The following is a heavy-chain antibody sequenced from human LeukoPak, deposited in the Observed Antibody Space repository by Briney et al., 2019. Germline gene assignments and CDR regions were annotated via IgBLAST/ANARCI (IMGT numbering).Heavy chain of an antibody. CDR1: GYNFTTHW. V-gene: IGHV5-51*01. D-gene: IGHD4-17*01. CDR3: ARHGFYGDYVAANWFDP. CDR2: IYPSDSDT. Sequence: GESLKISCKGSGYNFTTHWIAWVRQMPGKGLEWMGIIYPSDSDTRYSPSFQGQVTISADKSITTAYLQWSSLKASDTAMYYCARHGFYGDYVAANWFDPWGQGTLVTVSS. J-gene: IGHJ5*02.